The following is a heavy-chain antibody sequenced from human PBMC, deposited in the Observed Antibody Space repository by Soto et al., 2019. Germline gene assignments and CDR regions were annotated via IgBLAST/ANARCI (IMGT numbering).Heavy chain of an antibody. CDR1: DDSINSDKYY. Sequence: QLQLQESGPGLVKPSETLSLTCSVSDDSINSDKYYWGWIRQPPGKGLEWIGSIYYRGNAYYNPSPQPRVTISLDKSKSQFSLKLNSVTAADSAVYFWARQEGLATVAYYFDFWGPGALVTVSS. CDR2: IYYRGNA. CDR3: ARQEGLATVAYYFDF. J-gene: IGHJ4*02. D-gene: IGHD3-9*01. V-gene: IGHV4-39*01.